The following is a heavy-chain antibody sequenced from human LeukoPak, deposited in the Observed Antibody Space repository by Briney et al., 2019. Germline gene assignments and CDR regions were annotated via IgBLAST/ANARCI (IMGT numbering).Heavy chain of an antibody. J-gene: IGHJ4*02. CDR1: GFTFSNAW. CDR3: TTSYCSSTSCYK. CDR2: VKSKTDGGTT. Sequence: PGGSLRLSCAAPGFTFSNAWMSWVRQAPGKGLEWVGRVKSKTDGGTTDYAVPVKGRFTISRDDSKNTLYLQMNSLKTEDTAVYYCTTSYCSSTSCYKWGQGTPVTVSS. D-gene: IGHD2-2*02. V-gene: IGHV3-15*07.